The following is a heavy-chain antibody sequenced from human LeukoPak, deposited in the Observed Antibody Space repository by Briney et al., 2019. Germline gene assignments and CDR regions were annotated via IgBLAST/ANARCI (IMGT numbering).Heavy chain of an antibody. CDR3: AAGVGATTPYDAFDI. V-gene: IGHV3-9*03. CDR1: GFTFDDYA. Sequence: PGGSLRLSCAASGFTFDDYAMHWVRQAPGKGLEWVSGISWNSGSIGYADSVKGRFTISRDNAKNSLYLQMNSLRAEDMALYYCAAGVGATTPYDAFDIWGQGTMVTVSS. D-gene: IGHD1-26*01. CDR2: ISWNSGSI. J-gene: IGHJ3*02.